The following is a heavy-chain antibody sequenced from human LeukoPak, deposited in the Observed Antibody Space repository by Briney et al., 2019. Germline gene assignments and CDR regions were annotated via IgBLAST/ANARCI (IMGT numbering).Heavy chain of an antibody. CDR2: ISGSGGST. D-gene: IGHD6-19*01. CDR3: AKVSSYSSGSLWDY. V-gene: IGHV3-23*01. Sequence: PGGSLRLSCAASGFTFDDYAMSWVRQAPGKGLEWVSGISGSGGSTYYADSVKGRFTISRDNSKNTLYLQMNSLRAEDTAVYYCAKVSSYSSGSLWDYWGQGTLVTASS. CDR1: GFTFDDYA. J-gene: IGHJ4*02.